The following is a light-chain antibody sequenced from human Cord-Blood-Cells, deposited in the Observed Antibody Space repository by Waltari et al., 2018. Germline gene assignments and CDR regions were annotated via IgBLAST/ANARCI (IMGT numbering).Light chain of an antibody. V-gene: IGKV1-5*03. CDR1: QSISSW. Sequence: DIQMTQAPSTLSASVGARVTITCRASQSISSWLAWYQQKSGTAPKLLIYKASSLESGVPSRFSGSGSGTEFTLTISSLQPDDFATYYCQQYKSYSYTFGQGTKLEIK. CDR2: KAS. CDR3: QQYKSYSYT. J-gene: IGKJ2*01.